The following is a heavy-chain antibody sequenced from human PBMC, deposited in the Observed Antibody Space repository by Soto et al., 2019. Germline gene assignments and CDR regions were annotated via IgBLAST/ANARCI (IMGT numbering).Heavy chain of an antibody. CDR2: ISSNGGST. V-gene: IGHV3-64*02. D-gene: IGHD6-13*01. CDR1: GFTFSNYA. J-gene: IGHJ4*02. CDR3: ARGHSSSWDSFDY. Sequence: EVQLVESGEGLVQPGGSLRLSCAASGFTFSNYAMHWVRQAPGKGLEFVSAISSNGGSTYYADSVKGRFTISRDNSKKTLFLQMGSLRAEDMAVYYWARGHSSSWDSFDYWGQGTLVTVSS.